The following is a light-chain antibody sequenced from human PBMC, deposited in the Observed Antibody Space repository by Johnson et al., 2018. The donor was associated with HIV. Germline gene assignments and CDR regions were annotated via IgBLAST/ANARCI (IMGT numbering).Light chain of an antibody. CDR3: GTWDNSLRAGV. CDR2: ENN. CDR1: SSNIGNNY. V-gene: IGLV1-51*02. J-gene: IGLJ1*01. Sequence: QSVLTQPPSVSAAPGQKVTISCSGSSSNIGNNYVSWYQQLPGTAPKLLMYENNKRPSGIPDRFSGSKSGTSATLDITGLQTGDEADYYCGTWDNSLRAGVYGTGTEFTVL.